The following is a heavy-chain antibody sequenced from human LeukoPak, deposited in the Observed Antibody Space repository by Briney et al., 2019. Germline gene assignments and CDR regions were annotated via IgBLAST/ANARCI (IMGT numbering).Heavy chain of an antibody. CDR3: AKDTLSLGYSYGF. V-gene: IGHV3-23*01. CDR1: GFTFSSYA. D-gene: IGHD5-18*01. Sequence: PGGSLRLSCAASGFTFSSYAVSWVRQAPGKGLEWVSAISGSGGSTYYADSVKGRFTISRDNSKNTLYLQMNSLRAEDTAVYYCAKDTLSLGYSYGFGGQGTLVTVSS. J-gene: IGHJ4*02. CDR2: ISGSGGST.